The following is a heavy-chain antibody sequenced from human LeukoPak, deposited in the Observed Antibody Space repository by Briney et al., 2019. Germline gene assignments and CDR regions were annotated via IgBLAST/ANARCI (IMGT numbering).Heavy chain of an antibody. CDR2: LYYSGHT. CDR1: GGSISSSSYY. V-gene: IGHV4-39*01. CDR3: ASQYCSSSSCYAGEHDY. J-gene: IGHJ4*02. Sequence: PSETLSLTCTVSGGSISSSSYYWGWIRQPPGKGLEWIGSLYYSGHTYCNPSLKSRVTISIDTSKNQFSLRLTSVTAADTAVYYCASQYCSSSSCYAGEHDYWGQGTLVTVSS. D-gene: IGHD2-2*01.